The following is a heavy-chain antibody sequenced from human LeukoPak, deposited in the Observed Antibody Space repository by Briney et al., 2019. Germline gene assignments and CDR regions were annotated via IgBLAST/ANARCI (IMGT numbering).Heavy chain of an antibody. Sequence: GGSLRLSCAASGFTFSSYWMSWVRQAPGKGLEWVASIQQDGSEKYYVDPVKGRFTISRDNAKNSLYLQMNSLRAEDTAVYYCARDEIALTGYAFSNWGQGTLVTVSS. CDR1: GFTFSSYW. D-gene: IGHD3-9*01. CDR2: IQQDGSEK. V-gene: IGHV3-7*03. J-gene: IGHJ4*02. CDR3: ARDEIALTGYAFSN.